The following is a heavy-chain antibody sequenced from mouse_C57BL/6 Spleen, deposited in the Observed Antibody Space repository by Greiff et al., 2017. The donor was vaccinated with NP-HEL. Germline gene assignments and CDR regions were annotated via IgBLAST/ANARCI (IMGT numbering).Heavy chain of an antibody. Sequence: EVKLMESGGGLVKPGGSLKLSCAASGFTFSSYAMSWVRQTPEKRLEWVATISDGGSYTYYPDNVKGRFTISRDNAKNNLYLQMSHLKSEDTAMYYCAREGGTGTGYAMDYWGQGTSVTVSS. CDR1: GFTFSSYA. V-gene: IGHV5-4*01. J-gene: IGHJ4*01. CDR2: ISDGGSYT. D-gene: IGHD4-1*01. CDR3: AREGGTGTGYAMDY.